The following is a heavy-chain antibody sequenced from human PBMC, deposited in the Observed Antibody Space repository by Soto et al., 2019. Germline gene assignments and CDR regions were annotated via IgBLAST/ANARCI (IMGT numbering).Heavy chain of an antibody. D-gene: IGHD2-2*01. CDR2: LNKNGGSS. CDR3: ARYIPGVRYYGMDV. V-gene: IGHV3-23*01. Sequence: PGGSLRLSCAASGFTFSIYVMSWVRQAPGKGLEWVSSLNKNGGSSFYADSVKGRFTISRDNSKNTLYLEMNSLRVEDTAVYYCARYIPGVRYYGMDVWGQGTTVTVSS. CDR1: GFTFSIYV. J-gene: IGHJ6*02.